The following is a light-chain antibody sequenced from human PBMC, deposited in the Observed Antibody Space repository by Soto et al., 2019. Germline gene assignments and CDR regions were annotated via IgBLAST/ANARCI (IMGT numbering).Light chain of an antibody. J-gene: IGKJ1*01. Sequence: EIVMTQSPATLSVSPGERATLSCRASQSVSSNLAWYQQKPGQAPRLLIYGASTRATGIPARFSGSGSGTVFTLTISSLQSEDSAVYYCQQYNNWPRTFGQGTKVEIK. V-gene: IGKV3-15*01. CDR2: GAS. CDR3: QQYNNWPRT. CDR1: QSVSSN.